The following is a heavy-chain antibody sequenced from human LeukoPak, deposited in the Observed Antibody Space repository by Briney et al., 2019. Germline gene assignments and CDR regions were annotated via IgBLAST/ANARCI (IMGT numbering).Heavy chain of an antibody. CDR1: GYTFTNYA. J-gene: IGHJ3*02. V-gene: IGHV7-4-1*02. CDR3: ARAITFGIHGDAFDI. Sequence: ASVKVSCKASGYTFTNYAMNWVRQAPGQGLECMGWINTNTGDPTYAQGFTGRFVFSLDTSVSTAYLQISSLKAEDTAVYYCARAITFGIHGDAFDIWGQGTMVTVSS. CDR2: INTNTGDP. D-gene: IGHD3-16*01.